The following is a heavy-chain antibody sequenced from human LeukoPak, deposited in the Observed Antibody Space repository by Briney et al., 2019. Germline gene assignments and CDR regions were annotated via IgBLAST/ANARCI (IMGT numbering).Heavy chain of an antibody. CDR2: IYYSGST. V-gene: IGHV4-31*03. J-gene: IGHJ6*02. CDR1: GGSISSGGYY. CDR3: ASSPGYCSSTSCYEDFAGMDV. Sequence: PSQTLSLTCTVSGGSISSGGYYWSWIRQHPGKGLEWIGYIYYSGSTYYNPSLKSRVTISVDTSKNQFSLKLSSVTAADTAVYYSASSPGYCSSTSCYEDFAGMDVWGQGTTVTVSS. D-gene: IGHD2-2*01.